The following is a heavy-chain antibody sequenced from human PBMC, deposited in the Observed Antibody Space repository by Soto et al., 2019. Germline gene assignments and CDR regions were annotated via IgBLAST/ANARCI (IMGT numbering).Heavy chain of an antibody. CDR3: AREAPLGCSGGSCYGCLAALRDYYYGMDV. CDR1: GFTFSSYW. CDR2: IKQAGSEK. Sequence: PGGSLRLSCAASGFTFSSYWMSWVRQAPGKGLEWVANIKQAGSEKYYVDSVKGRFTISRDNAKNSLYLQMNRLRAANKAVYYCAREAPLGCSGGSCYGCLAALRDYYYGMDVWGQGTTVTVSS. J-gene: IGHJ6*02. D-gene: IGHD2-15*01. V-gene: IGHV3-7*03.